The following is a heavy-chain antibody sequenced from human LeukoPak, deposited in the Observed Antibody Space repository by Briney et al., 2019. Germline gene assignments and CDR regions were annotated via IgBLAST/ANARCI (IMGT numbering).Heavy chain of an antibody. J-gene: IGHJ5*02. CDR3: ARHVPPVGSSSSFDP. V-gene: IGHV4-59*08. CDR1: GGSIRCYY. CDR2: IYHSGST. Sequence: SETLSLTCTVSGGSIRCYYWSWIRQPPGKGLEWIGYIYHSGSTNNNPSLKSRVTISVDTSKNQFSLKLSSVTAADTAVYYCARHVPPVGSSSSFDPWGQGTLVTVSS. D-gene: IGHD6-6*01.